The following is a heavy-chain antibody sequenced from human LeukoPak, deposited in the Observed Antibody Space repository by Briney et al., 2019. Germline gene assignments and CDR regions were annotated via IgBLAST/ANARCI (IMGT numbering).Heavy chain of an antibody. Sequence: GGSLRLSCAASGFTFDDYGMHWVRQAPGKGLEWVSGISWNNGSIGYADSVKGRFTISRDNAKNSLYLQMNSLRPEDTALYYCAKDYTTMVRGVDYWGQGTLVTVSS. CDR2: ISWNNGSI. CDR3: AKDYTTMVRGVDY. V-gene: IGHV3-9*01. CDR1: GFTFDDYG. D-gene: IGHD5-18*01. J-gene: IGHJ4*02.